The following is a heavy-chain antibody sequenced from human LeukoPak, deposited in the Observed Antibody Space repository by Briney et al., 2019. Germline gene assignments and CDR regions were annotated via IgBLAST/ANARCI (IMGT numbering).Heavy chain of an antibody. J-gene: IGHJ4*02. V-gene: IGHV4-59*01. Sequence: TSETLSLTCTVSGGSISSYYWSWLRPAPGKGVNWIGYIYYSGNTNYNPSLKRRATISIDTSKNQFYLKLISVTAADTAVYYCARVGSGSFDYWGREPWSPSPQ. D-gene: IGHD1-26*01. CDR2: IYYSGNT. CDR1: GGSISSYY. CDR3: ARVGSGSFDY.